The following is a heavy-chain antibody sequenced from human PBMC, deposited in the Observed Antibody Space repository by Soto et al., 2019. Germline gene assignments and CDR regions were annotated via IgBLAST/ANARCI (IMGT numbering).Heavy chain of an antibody. CDR3: ARDHQGGNSDGI. CDR1: GGTFSSYA. D-gene: IGHD5-18*01. CDR2: IIPILGIA. Sequence: GASVKVSSKASGGTFSSYAISWVRQAPGQGLEWMGRIIPILGIANYAQKFQGRLTITADKSTSTAYMELSSLRSVDTSVYYCARDHQGGNSDGIWGQGTLVTVSS. J-gene: IGHJ4*02. V-gene: IGHV1-69*04.